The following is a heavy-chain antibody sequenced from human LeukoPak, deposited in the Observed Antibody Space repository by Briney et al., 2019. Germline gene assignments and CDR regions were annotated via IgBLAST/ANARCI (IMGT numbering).Heavy chain of an antibody. V-gene: IGHV5-51*01. J-gene: IGHJ4*02. Sequence: GESLKISCKGSGYSFTGYWIGWVRQMPGKGLEWMGIIYPGDSDTRYSPSFQGQVTISADKSITTAYLQWGSLKASDTAMYYCARLLRNIAAAVYYFDYWGQGTLVTVSS. D-gene: IGHD6-13*01. CDR1: GYSFTGYW. CDR2: IYPGDSDT. CDR3: ARLLRNIAAAVYYFDY.